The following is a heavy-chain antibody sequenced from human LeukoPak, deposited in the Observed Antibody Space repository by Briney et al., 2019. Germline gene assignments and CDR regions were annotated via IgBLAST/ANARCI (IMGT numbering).Heavy chain of an antibody. J-gene: IGHJ4*02. CDR1: GYTFTSYD. CDR3: ARAKYNWNDVGYFDY. D-gene: IGHD1-20*01. Sequence: GASVKVSCKASGYTFTSYDINWVRQAPGQGLEWMGWINPNSGGTNYAQKFQGRVTMTRDTSISTAYMELSRLRSDDTAVYYCARAKYNWNDVGYFDYWGQGTLVTVSS. V-gene: IGHV1-2*02. CDR2: INPNSGGT.